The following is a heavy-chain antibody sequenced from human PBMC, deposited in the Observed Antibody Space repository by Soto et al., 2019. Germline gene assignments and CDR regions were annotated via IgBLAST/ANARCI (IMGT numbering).Heavy chain of an antibody. CDR1: ADTFKNCV. CDR2: IIPLFGTT. V-gene: IGHV1-69*01. Sequence: QVQLVQSGVEVRRPGSSVKVSCKASADTFKNCVISWVRQAPGQGLEWMGGIIPLFGTTDFAQRFQGRLTITTDESTTTAYMELSRLRSEDTATYYCAAELGFGKLSVVWGQGTTVIVSS. J-gene: IGHJ6*02. D-gene: IGHD3-10*01. CDR3: AAELGFGKLSVV.